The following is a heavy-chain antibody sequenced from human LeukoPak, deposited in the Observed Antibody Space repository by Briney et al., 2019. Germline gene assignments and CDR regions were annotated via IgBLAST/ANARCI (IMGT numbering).Heavy chain of an antibody. Sequence: PGGSLRLSCVASGFTFRSFTMSWVRQAPGKGLEWVSTISGIDASTYYADSVEGRFTISRDNSKNTLYLQMNSLRAEDTAVYYCANPPTVTTIRFDPWGQGTLVTVSS. V-gene: IGHV3-23*01. D-gene: IGHD4-17*01. CDR2: ISGIDAST. CDR3: ANPPTVTTIRFDP. J-gene: IGHJ5*02. CDR1: GFTFRSFT.